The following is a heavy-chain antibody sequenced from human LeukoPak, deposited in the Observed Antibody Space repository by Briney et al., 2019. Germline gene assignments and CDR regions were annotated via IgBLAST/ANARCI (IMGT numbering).Heavy chain of an antibody. D-gene: IGHD5-18*01. J-gene: IGHJ5*02. V-gene: IGHV3-30-3*01. CDR2: VSYDGSNK. Sequence: GRSLRLSCAASGFTFSSYAMHWVRQAAGKGLEWVAVVSYDGSNKYYADSVKGRFTISRDNSKNTLYLQMNSLRADDTAVYYCAREFKSGYGMWAWGQGTLVTVSS. CDR3: AREFKSGYGMWA. CDR1: GFTFSSYA.